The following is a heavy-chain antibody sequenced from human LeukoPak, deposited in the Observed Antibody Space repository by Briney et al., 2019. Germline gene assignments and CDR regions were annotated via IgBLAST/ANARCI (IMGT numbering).Heavy chain of an antibody. CDR2: INHSGST. V-gene: IGHV4-34*01. Sequence: PSETLSLTCAVYGGSFSGYYWSWIRQPPGKGLEWIGGINHSGSTNYNPSLKSRVTISVDTSKNQFSLKLSSVTAADTAVYYCARGPLNWFDPWGQGTLVTVSS. CDR3: ARGPLNWFDP. J-gene: IGHJ5*02. CDR1: GGSFSGYY.